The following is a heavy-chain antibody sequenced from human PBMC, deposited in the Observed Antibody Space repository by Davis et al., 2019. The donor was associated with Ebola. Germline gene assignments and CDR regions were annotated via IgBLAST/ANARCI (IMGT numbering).Heavy chain of an antibody. V-gene: IGHV4-30-4*01. Sequence: SETLSLTCTVSGGSISSGDNHWSWIRQLPGKGLEWIGYIYYSGNTYYNPSLKSRVTITVDTYKNQFSLKLSSVTAADTAVYYCARGGDYVPYYYGMDVWGQGTTVTVSS. D-gene: IGHD4-17*01. CDR1: GGSISSGDNH. J-gene: IGHJ6*02. CDR2: IYYSGNT. CDR3: ARGGDYVPYYYGMDV.